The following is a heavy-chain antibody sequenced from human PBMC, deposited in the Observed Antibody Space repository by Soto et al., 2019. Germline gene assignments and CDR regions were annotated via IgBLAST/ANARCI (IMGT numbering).Heavy chain of an antibody. V-gene: IGHV1-69*13. Sequence: ASVKVSCKASGGTFSSYAISWVRQAPGQGLEWMGGIIPIFGTANYAQKFQGRVTITADESTSTAYMELSSLRSEDTAVYYCARDPNYYDSSGYDHYWGQGTLVTVSS. CDR2: IIPIFGTA. D-gene: IGHD3-22*01. J-gene: IGHJ4*02. CDR1: GGTFSSYA. CDR3: ARDPNYYDSSGYDHY.